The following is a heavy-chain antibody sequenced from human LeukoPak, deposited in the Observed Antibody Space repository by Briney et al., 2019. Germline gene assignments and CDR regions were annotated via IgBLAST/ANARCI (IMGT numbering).Heavy chain of an antibody. CDR2: IIPIFGTA. CDR3: ARVVVRGVITNWFDP. CDR1: GGTFSSYA. J-gene: IGHJ5*02. D-gene: IGHD3-10*01. V-gene: IGHV1-69*06. Sequence: ASVKVSCKASGGTFSSYAISWVRQAPGQGLEWMGGIIPIFGTANYAQKFQGRVTITADKSTSTAYMELSSLRSEDTAVYYCARVVVRGVITNWFDPWGQGTLVTVSS.